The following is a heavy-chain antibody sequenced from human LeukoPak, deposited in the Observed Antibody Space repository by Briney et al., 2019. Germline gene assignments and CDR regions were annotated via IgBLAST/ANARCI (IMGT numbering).Heavy chain of an antibody. V-gene: IGHV4-59*01. Sequence: SETLSLTCSVSDGSINSYYWNWIRRPPGKGLEWIGYIYYNGNTNYSPSLKSRVAMSVDTSKNQFSLKLSSVTAADTAVYYCARIEDYGGNSVNYWGQGTLVTVSS. CDR2: IYYNGNT. CDR3: ARIEDYGGNSVNY. CDR1: DGSINSYY. D-gene: IGHD4-23*01. J-gene: IGHJ4*02.